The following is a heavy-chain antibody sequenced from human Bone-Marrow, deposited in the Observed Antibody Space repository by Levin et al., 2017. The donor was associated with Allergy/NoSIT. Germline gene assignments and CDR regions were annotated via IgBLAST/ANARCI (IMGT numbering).Heavy chain of an antibody. CDR1: GGSLTNTNW. V-gene: IGHV4-4*02. CDR3: ARDGLAAAGL. D-gene: IGHD6-13*01. J-gene: IGHJ4*02. Sequence: SETLSLTCAVSGGSLTNTNWWSWVRQPPGKGLKWIGEIHHSGSANYNPSLKSRITISIDKSKNHFYLNLRSVTATDTAVYYCARDGLAAAGLWGPGTLVTVSS. CDR2: IHHSGSA.